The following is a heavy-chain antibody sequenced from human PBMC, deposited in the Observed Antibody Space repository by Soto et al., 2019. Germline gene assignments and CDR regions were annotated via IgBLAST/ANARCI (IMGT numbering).Heavy chain of an antibody. CDR1: GYTFTGYY. Sequence: ASVKVSCKASGYTFTGYYMHWVRQPPVQGLEWMGWINPNSGGTNYAQKFQGRVTMTRDTSISTAYMELSRLRSDDTAVYYCARDFVYYYVSRSYYTFDYWGQGTLVTVSS. D-gene: IGHD3-10*01. CDR3: ARDFVYYYVSRSYYTFDY. J-gene: IGHJ4*02. CDR2: INPNSGGT. V-gene: IGHV1-2*02.